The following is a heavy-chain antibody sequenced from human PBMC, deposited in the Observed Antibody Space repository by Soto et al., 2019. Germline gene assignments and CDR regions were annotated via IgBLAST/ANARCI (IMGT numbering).Heavy chain of an antibody. Sequence: QFQLVQSGAEVRQPPSSVKVSCKTSGGTFGSYAIIWVRQAPGQGLEWMGGIVPIVDTSTYAQKFQGRVTITADESTSTAYMELSSLRSDDTAIYYCVRVVAIPGYPDNWGQGTLVTVSS. V-gene: IGHV1-69*12. CDR2: IVPIVDTS. J-gene: IGHJ4*02. D-gene: IGHD5-12*01. CDR1: GGTFGSYA. CDR3: VRVVAIPGYPDN.